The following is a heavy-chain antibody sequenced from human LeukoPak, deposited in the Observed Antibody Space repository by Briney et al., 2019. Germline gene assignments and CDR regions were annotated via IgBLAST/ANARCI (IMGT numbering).Heavy chain of an antibody. V-gene: IGHV1-69*13. J-gene: IGHJ4*02. CDR1: GGTFSSYA. Sequence: SVKVSCKASGGTFSSYAISWVRQAPGQGLEWMGGIIPIFGTANYAQKFQGRVTITADESTSTAYMELSSLRSEGTAVYYCAGGGYSGSYYLLDYWGQGTLVTVSS. CDR3: AGGGYSGSYYLLDY. CDR2: IIPIFGTA. D-gene: IGHD1-26*01.